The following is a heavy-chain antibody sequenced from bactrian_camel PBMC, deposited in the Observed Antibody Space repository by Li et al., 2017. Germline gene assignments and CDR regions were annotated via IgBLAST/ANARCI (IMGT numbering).Heavy chain of an antibody. V-gene: IGHV3S40*01. CDR3: TRDRGLAVPAGSFDY. Sequence: DVQLVESGGDLVHPGGSLRLSCAASGFSFSSYAMSWVRQAPGKGLEWVSGINSGGGSAYYADSVKGRFTVSRDNTKNTINLELNSLKTEDTAMYYCTRDRGLAVPAGSFDYWAQGTQVTVS. CDR1: GFSFSSYA. J-gene: IGHJ6*01. CDR2: INSGGGSA. D-gene: IGHD6*01.